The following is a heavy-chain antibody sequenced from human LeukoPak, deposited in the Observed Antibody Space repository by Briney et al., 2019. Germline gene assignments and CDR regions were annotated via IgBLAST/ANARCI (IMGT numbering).Heavy chain of an antibody. CDR1: GFTFSSYA. CDR3: AGPYSSSWSRPLNY. J-gene: IGHJ4*02. D-gene: IGHD6-13*01. CDR2: ISYDGSNK. Sequence: PGRSLRLSCAASGFTFSSYAMHWVRQAPGKGLEWVAVISYDGSNKYYADSVKGRFTISRDNSKNTLYLQMNSLRAEDTAVYYCAGPYSSSWSRPLNYWGQGTLVTVSS. V-gene: IGHV3-30-3*01.